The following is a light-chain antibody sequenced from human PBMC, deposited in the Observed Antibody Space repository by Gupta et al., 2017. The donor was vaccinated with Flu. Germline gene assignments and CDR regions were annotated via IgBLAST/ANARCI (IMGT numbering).Light chain of an antibody. V-gene: IGLV2-14*01. CDR1: SSDVGGYNY. J-gene: IGLJ2*01. CDR2: EVS. CDR3: SSDTSSSTVV. Sequence: QSALTQPASVSGSPGQSITISCTGTSSDVGGYNYVSWYQQHPGKAPQLMIYEVSNRPSGVSNRFSVSKSGNTASLTISGLQAEDEADYYCSSDTSSSTVVFGGGTKLTVL.